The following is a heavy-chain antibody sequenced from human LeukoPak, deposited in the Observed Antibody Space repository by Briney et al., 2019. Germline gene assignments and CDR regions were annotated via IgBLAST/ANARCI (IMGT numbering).Heavy chain of an antibody. CDR3: ARGGQGDGYSADEAFDI. Sequence: SQTLSLTCAISGDIVSSNSSWSWIRQSPSRGLEWLGRTYYRSKWYNDYVVSVKSRTNINPDTSKNQFSLQLNSVTPEDTAVYYCARGGQGDGYSADEAFDIWGQGTMVTVS. CDR2: TYYRSKWYN. J-gene: IGHJ3*02. V-gene: IGHV6-1*01. D-gene: IGHD5-18*01. CDR1: GDIVSSNSS.